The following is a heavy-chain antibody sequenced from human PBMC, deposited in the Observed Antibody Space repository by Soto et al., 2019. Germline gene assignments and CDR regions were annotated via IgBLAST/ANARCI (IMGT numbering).Heavy chain of an antibody. CDR2: IRSKVNSYAT. CDR1: GFTFSGSA. Sequence: EVQLVESGGGLVQPGGSLKLSCAASGFTFSGSAMHWARQTSGKGLEWVGRIRSKVNSYATAYAASVKGRFTISRDDSKNTAYLQMNSLKTEDTAVYYCTRDSSGWPDWGQGTMVTVFS. V-gene: IGHV3-73*02. J-gene: IGHJ4*02. D-gene: IGHD6-19*01. CDR3: TRDSSGWPD.